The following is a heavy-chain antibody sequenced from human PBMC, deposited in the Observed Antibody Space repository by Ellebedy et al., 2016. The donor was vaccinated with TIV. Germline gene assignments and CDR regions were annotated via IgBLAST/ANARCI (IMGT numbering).Heavy chain of an antibody. Sequence: SETLSLTXTVSAASMNFYYWSWIRQSPGKELEWIGHIYYTGGTSYNPYLKSRATISVDTARKQFSLKLSSVTAADTAVYYCARQVDTAVVNSLYGLDVWGQGTTVTVSS. CDR2: IYYTGGT. CDR1: AASMNFYY. V-gene: IGHV4-59*08. J-gene: IGHJ6*02. D-gene: IGHD5-18*01. CDR3: ARQVDTAVVNSLYGLDV.